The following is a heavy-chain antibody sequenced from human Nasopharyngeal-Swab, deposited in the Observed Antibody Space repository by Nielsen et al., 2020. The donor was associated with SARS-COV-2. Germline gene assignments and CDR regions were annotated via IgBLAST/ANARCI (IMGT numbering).Heavy chain of an antibody. Sequence: GESLKISCAASGFTFSSYALSWVRQAPGEGLEWVSAISGSGDGTYYTDSVRGRFTISRDNSKNTLTLQMNSLRVEDTAIYYCAKDRDSGDDSEEYYHYYGMDVWGQGTTVTVSS. J-gene: IGHJ6*02. V-gene: IGHV3-23*01. D-gene: IGHD5-12*01. CDR1: GFTFSSYA. CDR2: ISGSGDGT. CDR3: AKDRDSGDDSEEYYHYYGMDV.